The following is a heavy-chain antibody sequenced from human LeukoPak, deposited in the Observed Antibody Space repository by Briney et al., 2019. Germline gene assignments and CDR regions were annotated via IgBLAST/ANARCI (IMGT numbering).Heavy chain of an antibody. CDR3: ARGYCSGGSCSYFDY. CDR1: GFTFSSYA. CDR2: ISGSGGST. D-gene: IGHD2-15*01. V-gene: IGHV3-23*01. J-gene: IGHJ4*02. Sequence: PGGSLRLSCAASGFTFSSYAMSWVRQAPGKGLEWVSAISGSGGSTYYADSVKGRFTISRDNSKNTLYLQMNSLRAEDTAVYYCARGYCSGGSCSYFDYWGQGTLVIVSS.